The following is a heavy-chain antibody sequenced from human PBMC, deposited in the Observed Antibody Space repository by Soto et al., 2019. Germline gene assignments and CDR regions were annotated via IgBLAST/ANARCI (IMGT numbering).Heavy chain of an antibody. D-gene: IGHD6-6*01. CDR2: IVPLFGTT. Sequence: QVQLVQSGAEVKKPGSSVKVSCKASGGTFSSYTFSWVRQAPGQGLEWMGGIVPLFGTTNDAKIFQGRVTISAYESTSTVYMELSSIRSEDSATYYCARDGDVTSTRPRCAFDIWGQGTVITVSS. CDR1: GGTFSSYT. J-gene: IGHJ3*02. CDR3: ARDGDVTSTRPRCAFDI. V-gene: IGHV1-69*01.